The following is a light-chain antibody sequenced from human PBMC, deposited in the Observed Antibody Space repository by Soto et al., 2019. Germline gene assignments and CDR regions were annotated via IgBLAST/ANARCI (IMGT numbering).Light chain of an antibody. V-gene: IGKV1-6*01. CDR2: AAS. Sequence: ALQMTQSPSSLSASVGDSVTITCRASQDIRTELGWYQQKPGKAPKLLIYAASTLQSGVPSRFSGSGSGTDFTLTISSLQPEDFATYYCLQHYNYPRTFGQGTKVEV. CDR1: QDIRTE. CDR3: LQHYNYPRT. J-gene: IGKJ1*01.